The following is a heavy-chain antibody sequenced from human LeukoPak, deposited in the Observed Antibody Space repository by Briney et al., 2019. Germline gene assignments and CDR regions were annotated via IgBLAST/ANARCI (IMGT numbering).Heavy chain of an antibody. Sequence: KPLETLSLTCTVSGGSISSYYWSWIRQPAGKGLEWIGRIYTSGSTNYNPSLKSRVTMSVDTSKNQFSLKLSSVTAADTAVYYCARDLYDSSGYYLLFDYWGQGTLVTVSS. J-gene: IGHJ4*02. CDR1: GGSISSYY. V-gene: IGHV4-4*07. D-gene: IGHD3-22*01. CDR2: IYTSGST. CDR3: ARDLYDSSGYYLLFDY.